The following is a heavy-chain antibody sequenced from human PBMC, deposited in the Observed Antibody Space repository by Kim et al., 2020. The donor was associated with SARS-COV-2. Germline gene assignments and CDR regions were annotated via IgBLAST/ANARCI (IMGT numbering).Heavy chain of an antibody. CDR3: AKAYSVCSSTSCHAPVDY. D-gene: IGHD2-2*01. CDR2: ISYDGSNK. Sequence: GGSLRLSCAASGFTFSSYGMHWVRQAPGKGLEWVAVISYDGSNKYYADSVKGRFTISRDNSKNTLYLQMNSLRAEDTAVYYCAKAYSVCSSTSCHAPVDYWGQGTLVTVSS. V-gene: IGHV3-30*18. J-gene: IGHJ4*02. CDR1: GFTFSSYG.